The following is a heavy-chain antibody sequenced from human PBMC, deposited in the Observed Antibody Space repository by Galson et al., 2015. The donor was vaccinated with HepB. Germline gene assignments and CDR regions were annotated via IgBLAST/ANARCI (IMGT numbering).Heavy chain of an antibody. V-gene: IGHV4-34*01. CDR1: GGSFSGYY. CDR2: INHSGST. J-gene: IGHJ3*02. D-gene: IGHD3-22*01. CDR3: ARGGVTYYYDSSGYFGAFDI. Sequence: ETLSLTCAVYGGSFSGYYWSWIRQPPGKGLEWIGEINHSGSTNYNPSLKSRVTISVDTSKNQFSLKLSSVTAADTAVYYCARGGVTYYYDSSGYFGAFDIWGQGTMVTVSS.